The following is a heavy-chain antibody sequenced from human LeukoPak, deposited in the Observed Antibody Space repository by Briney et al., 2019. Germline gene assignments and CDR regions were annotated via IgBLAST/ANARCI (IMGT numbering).Heavy chain of an antibody. Sequence: PGGSLRLSCAASGFTFSSYAMSWVRQAPGKGLEWVSAISGSGGSTYYADSVKGRFTIPRDNSKNTLYLQMNSLRAEDTAVYYCAKDRSAYYYDSSGYLEYFQHWGQGTLVTVSS. CDR1: GFTFSSYA. CDR2: ISGSGGST. J-gene: IGHJ1*01. D-gene: IGHD3-22*01. CDR3: AKDRSAYYYDSSGYLEYFQH. V-gene: IGHV3-23*01.